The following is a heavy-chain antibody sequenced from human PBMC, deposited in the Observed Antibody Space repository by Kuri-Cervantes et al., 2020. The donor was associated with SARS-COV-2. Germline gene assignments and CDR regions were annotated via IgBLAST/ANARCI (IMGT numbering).Heavy chain of an antibody. CDR1: GFTFSSYS. CDR3: ARDLYHWGDYYGMDV. J-gene: IGHJ6*04. D-gene: IGHD7-27*01. Sequence: GESLKISCAASGFTFSSYSMNWVRQAPGKGLEWVSSISSSSSYIYYADSVKGRFTIPRDNAKNSLYLQMNSLRAEDTAVYYCARDLYHWGDYYGMDVWGKGTTVTVSS. CDR2: ISSSSSYI. V-gene: IGHV3-21*01.